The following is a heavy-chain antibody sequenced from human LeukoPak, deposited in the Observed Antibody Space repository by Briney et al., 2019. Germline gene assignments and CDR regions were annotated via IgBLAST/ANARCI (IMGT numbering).Heavy chain of an antibody. V-gene: IGHV1-24*01. D-gene: IGHD6-13*01. J-gene: IGHJ5*02. CDR1: GYTLTELS. CDR2: FDPEDGET. Sequence: GASVKVSCKVSGYTLTELSMHWVRQAPGKGLEWMGGFDPEDGETIYAQKFQGRVTMTEDTSTDTAYMELSSLRSEDTAVYYCATECPSQQQLVGFFDPWGQGTLVTVSS. CDR3: ATECPSQQQLVGFFDP.